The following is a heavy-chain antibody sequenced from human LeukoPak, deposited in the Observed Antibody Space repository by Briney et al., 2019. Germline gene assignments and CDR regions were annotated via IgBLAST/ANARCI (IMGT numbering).Heavy chain of an antibody. CDR3: ARVGYGDYIDY. CDR1: GYTFTGYY. D-gene: IGHD4-17*01. CDR2: INPNSGGT. J-gene: IGHJ4*02. V-gene: IGHV1-2*02. Sequence: ASVKVSCKASGYTFTGYYMHWVRQAPGQGLEWMGWINPNSGGTNYAQKFQGRVTMTRDMYTSTVYMELSSLRSEDTAVYYCARVGYGDYIDYWGQGTLVTVSS.